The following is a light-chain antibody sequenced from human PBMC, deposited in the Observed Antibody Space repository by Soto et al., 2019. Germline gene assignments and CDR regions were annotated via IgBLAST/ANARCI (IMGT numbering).Light chain of an antibody. Sequence: QSVLTQPASVSGSPGQSITISCTGTSSDVGGYNYVSWYQQHPGKAPKLMIYEVTNRPSGVSTRFSGSKSGNTASLTISGLQAEDEADYYCSSYTSSNTLVFGTGTKLTVL. V-gene: IGLV2-14*01. J-gene: IGLJ1*01. CDR3: SSYTSSNTLV. CDR2: EVT. CDR1: SSDVGGYNY.